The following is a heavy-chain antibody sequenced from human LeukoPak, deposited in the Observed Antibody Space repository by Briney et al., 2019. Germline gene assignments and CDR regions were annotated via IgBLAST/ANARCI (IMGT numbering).Heavy chain of an antibody. CDR3: ARPSSSGIDY. V-gene: IGHV3-11*03. Sequence: KSGGSLRLSCAASGFTFSDHYMSWIRQAPGKGLEWVSYISSSSSYTNYADSVKGRFTISRDNAKNSLYLQMNSLRAEDTAVYYCARPSSSGIDYWGQGTLVTVSS. CDR1: GFTFSDHY. CDR2: ISSSSSYT. J-gene: IGHJ4*02. D-gene: IGHD6-13*01.